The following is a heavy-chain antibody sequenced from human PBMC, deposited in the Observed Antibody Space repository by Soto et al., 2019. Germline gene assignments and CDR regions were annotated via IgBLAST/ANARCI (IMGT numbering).Heavy chain of an antibody. J-gene: IGHJ4*02. CDR1: GGTFSGYT. CDR2: IIPILGIA. Sequence: QVQLVKSGAEVKKPGSSVKVSCKASGGTFSGYTISWVRQAPGQGLEWMGRIIPILGIANYAQKFQGRVPITAAKSTSTAYMELSSLRSEDTAVYYCARDPSAGDSAGYWGQGTLVTVSS. CDR3: ARDPSAGDSAGY. V-gene: IGHV1-69*08. D-gene: IGHD2-21*01.